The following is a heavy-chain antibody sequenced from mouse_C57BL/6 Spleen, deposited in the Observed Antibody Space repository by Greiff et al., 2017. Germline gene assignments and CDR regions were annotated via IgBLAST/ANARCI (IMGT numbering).Heavy chain of an antibody. Sequence: EVQLQQSGPVLVKPGASVKMSCKASGYTFTDSYMNWVKQSHGKSLEWIGVINPYNGGTSYKQKFKGKATLTVDKSSSTAYMELNRLTSADSAVYSGARSGVRTVVATEVDYWGQGTTRTVSS. J-gene: IGHJ2*01. D-gene: IGHD1-1*01. CDR2: INPYNGGT. V-gene: IGHV1-19*01. CDR3: ARSGVRTVVATEVDY. CDR1: GYTFTDSY.